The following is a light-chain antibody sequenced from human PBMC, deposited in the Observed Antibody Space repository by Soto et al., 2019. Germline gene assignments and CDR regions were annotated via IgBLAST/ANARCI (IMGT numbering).Light chain of an antibody. V-gene: IGKV1-12*01. J-gene: IGKJ5*01. Sequence: DIQMTQSPSSVSASVGDRVTISCRASQTISSSLAWYQQKPGQAPKLLIYAASKLQIGVPARFRGSGSATDFTLTISSLQPEDFATDYCQQANSFPPTFGQGTRLDIK. CDR1: QTISSS. CDR2: AAS. CDR3: QQANSFPPT.